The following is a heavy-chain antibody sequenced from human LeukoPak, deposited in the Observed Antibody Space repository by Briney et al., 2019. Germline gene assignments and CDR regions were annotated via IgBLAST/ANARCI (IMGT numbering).Heavy chain of an antibody. V-gene: IGHV5-51*01. CDR2: IFPGDSDT. Sequence: EESLKISCKGSGYSFASYWIAWVRQMPGKGLEWMGVIFPGDSDTRYSPSFQGQVTISADKSISTAYLQWSSLQASDTAIYYCAREREYWGQGTLVTVSS. J-gene: IGHJ4*02. D-gene: IGHD1-1*01. CDR1: GYSFASYW. CDR3: AREREY.